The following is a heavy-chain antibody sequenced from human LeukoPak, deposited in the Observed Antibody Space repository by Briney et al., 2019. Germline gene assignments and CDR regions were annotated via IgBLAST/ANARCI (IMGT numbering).Heavy chain of an antibody. J-gene: IGHJ5*02. D-gene: IGHD6-13*01. CDR1: GYTFTSYA. CDR3: ARDIDRVFNWFDP. Sequence: ASVKVSCKASGYTFTSYAVHWVRQAPGQRPEWMGWIDAGSGNTGCSQEFQGRVTITRDTSASTVYMELSSLRSEDTAVYYCARDIDRVFNWFDPWGQGTLVTVSS. CDR2: IDAGSGNT. V-gene: IGHV1-3*01.